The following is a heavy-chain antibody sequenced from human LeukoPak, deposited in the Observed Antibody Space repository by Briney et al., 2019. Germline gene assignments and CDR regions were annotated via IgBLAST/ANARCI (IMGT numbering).Heavy chain of an antibody. CDR3: ARDAYNWNRGPNNWFDP. Sequence: SETLSLTCTVSGGSISSYYWSWIRQPPGKGLEWIGYIYYSGSTNYNPSLKSRVTISVDTSKNQFSLKLSSVTAADTALYYCARDAYNWNRGPNNWFDPWGQGTLVTVSS. J-gene: IGHJ5*02. CDR2: IYYSGST. D-gene: IGHD1/OR15-1a*01. CDR1: GGSISSYY. V-gene: IGHV4-59*01.